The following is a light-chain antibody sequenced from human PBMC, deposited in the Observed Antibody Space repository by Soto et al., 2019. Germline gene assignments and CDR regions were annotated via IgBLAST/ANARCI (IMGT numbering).Light chain of an antibody. CDR3: CSYAGSYASDYV. J-gene: IGLJ1*01. CDR2: DVS. CDR1: SSDVGAYDY. Sequence: QSALTQPPSASGSPGQSVTISCTGTSSDVGAYDYVSWYQQHPGKAPKLMIYDVSKRPSGVPDRFSGSKSGNTASLTISGLQAEDEADYYCCSYAGSYASDYVFGAGTKVTVL. V-gene: IGLV2-11*01.